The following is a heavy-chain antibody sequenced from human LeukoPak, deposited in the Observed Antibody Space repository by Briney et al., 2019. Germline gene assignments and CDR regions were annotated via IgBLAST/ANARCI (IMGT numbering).Heavy chain of an antibody. J-gene: IGHJ5*02. CDR1: GFTFSSYW. V-gene: IGHV3-7*01. Sequence: PGGSLRLSCAASGFTFSSYWMSWVRQAPGKGLEWVANIKQDGSEKYYVDSVKGRFTISRDNAKNSLYLQMNSLRAEDTAVYYCARETNRGYSWFDPWGQGTLVTVSS. CDR2: IKQDGSEK. D-gene: IGHD5-12*01. CDR3: ARETNRGYSWFDP.